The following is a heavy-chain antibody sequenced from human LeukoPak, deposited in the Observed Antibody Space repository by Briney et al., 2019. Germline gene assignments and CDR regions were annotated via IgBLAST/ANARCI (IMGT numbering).Heavy chain of an antibody. CDR2: ISGSCGST. V-gene: IGHV3-23*01. CDR3: ASSDTTVVKESDY. CDR1: GFTFSSYA. D-gene: IGHD4-23*01. J-gene: IGHJ4*02. Sequence: GGSLRLSCAASGFTFSSYARSWVRQAPGKGLEWVSAISGSCGSTYYADSVKGRFTISTDNSKNPLYLQMNRLRAEDTAVYYCASSDTTVVKESDYWGQGTLVTVSS.